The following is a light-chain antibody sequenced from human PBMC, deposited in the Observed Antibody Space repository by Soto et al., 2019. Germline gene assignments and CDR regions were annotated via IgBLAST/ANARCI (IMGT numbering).Light chain of an antibody. J-gene: IGKJ1*01. CDR3: QQYGSSPPWT. CDR2: GAS. CDR1: QSVSSR. V-gene: IGKV3-20*01. Sequence: EIVLTQSPGTLSLYPGESATLSCRASQSVSSRLAWYQQKPGQAPRLLISGASSRATGIPDRFSGSGSGTDFTLTISRLEPEDFAVYYCQQYGSSPPWTFGQGTKVDIK.